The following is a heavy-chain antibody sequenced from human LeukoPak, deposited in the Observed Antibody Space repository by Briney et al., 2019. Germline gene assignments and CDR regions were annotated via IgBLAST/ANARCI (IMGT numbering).Heavy chain of an antibody. D-gene: IGHD3-16*01. CDR2: IYHIGST. CDR1: GGSLSNHY. J-gene: IGHJ3*02. Sequence: SETLSLTCTVSGGSLSNHYWNWIRHPAGAGLEYIGRIYHIGSTNYNPSLKSRVTLSVDTSNNQFSLNLTSVTAADTAVYYCARGPLGGESFDIWGQGTMVTVSS. CDR3: ARGPLGGESFDI. V-gene: IGHV4-4*07.